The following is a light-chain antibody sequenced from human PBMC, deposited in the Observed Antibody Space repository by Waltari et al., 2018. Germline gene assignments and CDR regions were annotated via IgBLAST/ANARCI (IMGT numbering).Light chain of an antibody. CDR3: QQSYSRSRT. J-gene: IGKJ1*01. CDR2: GAS. Sequence: DIQLTQSPSSLSASVGDRITIPCRASQGIITYLNWYQQEVGKAPRLLIYGASSLPTGVPSRFSGSGSGTDFTLTISSLQPEDVATYFCQQSYSRSRTFGQGTKVGIK. V-gene: IGKV1-39*01. CDR1: QGIITY.